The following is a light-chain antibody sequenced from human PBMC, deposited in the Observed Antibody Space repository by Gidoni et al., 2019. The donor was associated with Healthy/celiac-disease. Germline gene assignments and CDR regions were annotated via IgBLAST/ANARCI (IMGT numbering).Light chain of an antibody. J-gene: IGKJ1*01. V-gene: IGKV1-39*01. CDR1: QSISSY. CDR2: AAS. CDR3: QQSYSTPRT. Sequence: DIQKTQSPYSVSASVGDRVTITCRASQSISSYLNWYQQKPGKAPKLLIYAASSLQSGVPSRFSGSGSGTDFTLTISSLQPEDFATYYCQQSYSTPRTFGQRTKVEIK.